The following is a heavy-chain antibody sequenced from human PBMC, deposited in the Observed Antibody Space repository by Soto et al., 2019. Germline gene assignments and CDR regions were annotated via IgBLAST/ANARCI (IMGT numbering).Heavy chain of an antibody. CDR1: GFSFRTHG. D-gene: IGHD1-26*01. Sequence: QVQLVESGGGVVRPGGSLRLSCTATGFSFRTHGMHWVRQAPGKGLEWVAVIVNDGSEQGHADSVEGRFTISRDNDRNILYLQMNNLRAEDTARYYCARDELFDDNGLDHWGQGTLVTVSS. CDR2: IVNDGSEQ. J-gene: IGHJ5*02. V-gene: IGHV3-33*01. CDR3: ARDELFDDNGLDH.